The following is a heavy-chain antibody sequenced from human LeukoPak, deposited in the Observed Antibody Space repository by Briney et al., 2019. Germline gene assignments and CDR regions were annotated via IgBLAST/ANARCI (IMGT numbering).Heavy chain of an antibody. Sequence: SETLSLTCAVYGGSFSAYYWSWIRQSPGKGLEWIAEIYHDGNINYNPSLKSRVTISVDTSKNQFSLKLSSVTAADTAVYYCARHDYYGSGSYFDYWGQGTLVTVSS. CDR3: ARHDYYGSGSYFDY. D-gene: IGHD3-10*01. V-gene: IGHV4-34*01. J-gene: IGHJ4*02. CDR1: GGSFSAYY. CDR2: IYHDGNI.